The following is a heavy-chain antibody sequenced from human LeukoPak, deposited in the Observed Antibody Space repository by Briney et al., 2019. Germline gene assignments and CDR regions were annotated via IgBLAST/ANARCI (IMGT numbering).Heavy chain of an antibody. J-gene: IGHJ3*02. V-gene: IGHV4-4*07. Sequence: SETLSLTCTVSGGSISTYYWSWIRQPAGKGLEWIGHIYTSGSTNYNPSLKSRVTISVDKSKNQFSLKLSSVTAADTAVYYCARGRGTPVSPYYYKPGVAFDIWGQGTMVTVSS. CDR2: IYTSGST. D-gene: IGHD3-10*01. CDR1: GGSISTYY. CDR3: ARGRGTPVSPYYYKPGVAFDI.